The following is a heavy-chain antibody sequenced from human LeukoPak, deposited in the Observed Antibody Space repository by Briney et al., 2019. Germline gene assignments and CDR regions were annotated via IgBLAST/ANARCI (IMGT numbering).Heavy chain of an antibody. CDR2: INHSGST. CDR3: VRGRGRYLDY. CDR1: GGSFSGYY. J-gene: IGHJ4*02. V-gene: IGHV4-34*01. D-gene: IGHD1-26*01. Sequence: SETLSLTCAVYGGSFSGYYWNWIRQPPGKGLEWIGEINHSGSTNYNPSLKSRVTISVDTSKNQFSLKLSSVTAADTAVYYCVRGRGRYLDYWGQGTLVTVSS.